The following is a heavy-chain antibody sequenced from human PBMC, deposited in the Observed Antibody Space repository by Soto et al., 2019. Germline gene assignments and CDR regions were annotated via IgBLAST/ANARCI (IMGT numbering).Heavy chain of an antibody. Sequence: QVQLQQWGAGLLKPSETLSLTCAVYGGSFSNYYWSWIRQPPGKGLEWIGEINHSGNTNYNPSLKGRVTIALDTSNDQFSLKLSSVTAADTAVYYCARAGGSYETDYSGQGTLVAVSS. CDR3: ARAGGSYETDY. D-gene: IGHD2-15*01. CDR1: GGSFSNYY. J-gene: IGHJ4*02. V-gene: IGHV4-34*01. CDR2: INHSGNT.